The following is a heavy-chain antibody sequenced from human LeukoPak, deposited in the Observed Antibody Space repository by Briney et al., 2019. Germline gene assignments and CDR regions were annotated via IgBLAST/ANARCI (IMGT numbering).Heavy chain of an antibody. J-gene: IGHJ3*02. CDR2: IKSKTDGGTT. CDR3: TTVDTAMVSRRAFDI. V-gene: IGHV3-15*01. Sequence: GGSLRLSCAASGFTFSNAWMSWVRQAPGKGLEWVGRIKSKTDGGTTDYAAPVKGRFTISGDDSKNTLYLQMNSLKTEDTAVYYCTTVDTAMVSRRAFDIWGQGTMVTVSS. CDR1: GFTFSNAW. D-gene: IGHD5-18*01.